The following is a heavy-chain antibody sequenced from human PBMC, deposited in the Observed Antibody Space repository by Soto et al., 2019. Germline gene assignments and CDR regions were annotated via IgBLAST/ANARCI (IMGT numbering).Heavy chain of an antibody. CDR3: AREGTYCSGGSCYPHFDY. Sequence: QVQLVESGGGVVQPGRPLRLSCAASGFTFSSYGMHWVRQAPGKGLEWVAVIWYDGSNKYYADSVKGRFTISRDNSKNTLYLQMNSLRAEDTAVYYCAREGTYCSGGSCYPHFDYWGQGTLVTVSS. J-gene: IGHJ4*02. CDR2: IWYDGSNK. D-gene: IGHD2-15*01. V-gene: IGHV3-33*01. CDR1: GFTFSSYG.